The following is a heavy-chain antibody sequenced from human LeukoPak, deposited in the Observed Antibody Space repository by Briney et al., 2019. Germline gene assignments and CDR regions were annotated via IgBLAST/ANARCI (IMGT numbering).Heavy chain of an antibody. CDR2: IIPILGIA. CDR1: GGTFSSYA. D-gene: IGHD3-9*01. Sequence: SVKVSCKASGGTFSSYAISWVRQAPGQGLEWMGRIIPILGIANYAQKFQGRVTITADKSTSTAYMELSSLRSEDTAVYYCAILTYYDILTGYPFDHWGQGTLVTVSS. V-gene: IGHV1-69*04. CDR3: AILTYYDILTGYPFDH. J-gene: IGHJ4*02.